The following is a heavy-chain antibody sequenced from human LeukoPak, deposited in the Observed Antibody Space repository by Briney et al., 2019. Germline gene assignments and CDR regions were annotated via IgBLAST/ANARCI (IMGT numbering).Heavy chain of an antibody. V-gene: IGHV1-46*01. CDR2: INPSGGST. CDR1: GYTFTSYY. CDR3: ARSANHLNYDGTGYYYPDDAFDI. D-gene: IGHD3-22*01. Sequence: EASVKVSCKASGYTFTSYYMHWVRQAPGQRLEWMGIINPSGGSTSYAQKFQGRVTMTRDMSTSTVYMELSSLRSEDTAVYYCARSANHLNYDGTGYYYPDDAFDIWGQGTMVTVSS. J-gene: IGHJ3*02.